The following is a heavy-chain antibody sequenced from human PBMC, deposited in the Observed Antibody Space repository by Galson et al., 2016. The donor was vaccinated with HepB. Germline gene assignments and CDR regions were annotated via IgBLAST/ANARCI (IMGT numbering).Heavy chain of an antibody. V-gene: IGHV3-23*01. CDR2: ISGSGDST. D-gene: IGHD2-2*01. J-gene: IGHJ4*02. CDR3: VSSNFADY. Sequence: SLRLSCAASGFIFRDYAMNWVRQAPGKGLQWVSTISGSGDSTYYGDSVKGRFTVSRDNSKNTLALQVNSLGAEDTAVYYCVSSNFADYWGQGVLVTVTS. CDR1: GFIFRDYA.